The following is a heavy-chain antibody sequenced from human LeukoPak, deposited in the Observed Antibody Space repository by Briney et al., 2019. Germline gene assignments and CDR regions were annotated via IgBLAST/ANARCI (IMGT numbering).Heavy chain of an antibody. Sequence: GRSLILSCAASGFTFTKYAMHWVRQAPGKGLEWVAVIWNDGSNKYYADSVKGRFTMSRDNSKNTLYLQMNSLRAEDTAVYYCAKDYDNSGYYFDYWGQGTLVVVSP. V-gene: IGHV3-33*06. CDR3: AKDYDNSGYYFDY. CDR2: IWNDGSNK. J-gene: IGHJ4*02. CDR1: GFTFTKYA. D-gene: IGHD3-22*01.